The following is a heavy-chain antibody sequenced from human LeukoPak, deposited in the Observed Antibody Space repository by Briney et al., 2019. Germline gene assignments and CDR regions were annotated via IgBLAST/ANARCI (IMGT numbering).Heavy chain of an antibody. J-gene: IGHJ5*02. CDR3: AREGSSSWRNWFDP. CDR2: IYYSGST. Sequence: SETLSLTCTVSGGSISSYYWSWIRQPPGKGLEWIGYIYYSGSTNYNPSLKSRVTISVDTFKNQFSLKLSSVTAADTAVYYCAREGSSSWRNWFDPWGQGTLVTVSS. D-gene: IGHD6-6*01. V-gene: IGHV4-59*01. CDR1: GGSISSYY.